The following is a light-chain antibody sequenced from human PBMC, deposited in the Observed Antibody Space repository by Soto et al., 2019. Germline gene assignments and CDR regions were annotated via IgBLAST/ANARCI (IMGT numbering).Light chain of an antibody. CDR1: QSLNSN. CDR2: GAS. Sequence: EIVMTQSPATLSVSPGERATLSCRASQSLNSNLAWYQQKPGQAPRLLIYGASTRATGIPARFSGSGSGTEFTLTISSLQSEDSAVYYCQQYYHWRTFGQGTKVEIK. V-gene: IGKV3-15*01. CDR3: QQYYHWRT. J-gene: IGKJ1*01.